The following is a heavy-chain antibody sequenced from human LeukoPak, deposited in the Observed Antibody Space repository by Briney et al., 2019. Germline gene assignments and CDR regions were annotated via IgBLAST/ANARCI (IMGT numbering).Heavy chain of an antibody. CDR3: ARALPFWSGYYVPRSQFDY. J-gene: IGHJ4*02. D-gene: IGHD3-3*01. V-gene: IGHV4-39*07. Sequence: PSETLSLTCTVSGGSISSSSYSWGWIRQPPGKGLEWIGSIYYSGSTYYNPSLKSRVTISVDTSKNQFSLKLSSVTAADTAVYYCARALPFWSGYYVPRSQFDYWGQGTLVTVSP. CDR2: IYYSGST. CDR1: GGSISSSSYS.